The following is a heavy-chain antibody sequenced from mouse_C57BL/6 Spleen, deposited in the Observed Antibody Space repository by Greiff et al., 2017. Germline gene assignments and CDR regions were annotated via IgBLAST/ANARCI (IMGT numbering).Heavy chain of an antibody. D-gene: IGHD1-1*01. CDR2: ISSGSSTI. CDR1: GFTFSDYG. J-gene: IGHJ1*03. V-gene: IGHV5-17*01. Sequence: EVQLVESGGGLVKPGGSLKLSCAASGFTFSDYGMHWVRQAPEKGLEWVAYISSGSSTIYYADTVKGRFTISRDNAKNTLFLQMTSLRSEDTAMYYWAKSSPWYFDVWGTGTTVTVSS. CDR3: AKSSPWYFDV.